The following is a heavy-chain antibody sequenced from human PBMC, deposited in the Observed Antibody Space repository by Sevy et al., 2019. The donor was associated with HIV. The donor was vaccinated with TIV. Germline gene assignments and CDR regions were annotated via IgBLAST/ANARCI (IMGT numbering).Heavy chain of an antibody. CDR1: GGSISSSSYY. D-gene: IGHD6-13*01. J-gene: IGHJ6*02. CDR3: ARRVRVAAADPYYYYGMDV. V-gene: IGHV4-39*01. CDR2: IYYSGST. Sequence: SETLSLTCTVSGGSISSSSYYWGWIRQPPGKGLEWIGSIYYSGSTYYNPSLKSRVTISVDTSKNQSSLKLSSVTAADTAVYYCARRVRVAAADPYYYYGMDVWGQGTTVTVSS.